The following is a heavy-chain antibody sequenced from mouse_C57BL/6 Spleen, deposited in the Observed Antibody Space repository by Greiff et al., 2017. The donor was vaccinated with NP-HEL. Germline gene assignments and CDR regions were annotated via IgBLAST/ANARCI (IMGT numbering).Heavy chain of an antibody. D-gene: IGHD2-1*01. CDR1: GYTFTSYW. CDR3: ATYGNYAY. Sequence: VQLQQSGAELVRPGSSVKLSCKASGYTFTSYWMDWVRQRPGQGLEWIGNIYPSDSATHYNQKFKDKATLTVDKSSSTAYMQLSSLTSEDSAVYYCATYGNYAYWGQGTTLTVSS. J-gene: IGHJ2*01. V-gene: IGHV1-61*01. CDR2: IYPSDSAT.